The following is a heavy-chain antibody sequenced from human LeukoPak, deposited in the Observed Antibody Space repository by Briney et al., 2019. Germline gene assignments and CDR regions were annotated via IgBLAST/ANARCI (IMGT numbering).Heavy chain of an antibody. CDR1: GFTFSNAW. Sequence: GGSLRLSCAASGFTFSNAWMSWVRQAPGKGLEWVGRIKSKTDGGTTDYAAPVKGRFTISGDDSKNTLYLQMNSLKTEDTAVYYCTTDPIYDFWSGYYYFDYWGQGTVVTVSS. CDR2: IKSKTDGGTT. CDR3: TTDPIYDFWSGYYYFDY. D-gene: IGHD3-3*01. V-gene: IGHV3-15*01. J-gene: IGHJ4*02.